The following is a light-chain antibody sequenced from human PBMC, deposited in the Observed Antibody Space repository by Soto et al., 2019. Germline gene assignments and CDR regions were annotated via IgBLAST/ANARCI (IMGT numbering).Light chain of an antibody. V-gene: IGKV4-1*01. CDR1: QNVLYRSSNKSY. CDR3: QQYYNTPYT. Sequence: DIVMTQSPDFLAVSLGERATITCKSSQNVLYRSSNKSYLAWYQQRPGQPPRLLLYWASTRESGVPDRFIGSGSETDFTLTISSLQAGDEAIYRSQQYYNTPYTFGQGTTLEIK. CDR2: WAS. J-gene: IGKJ2*01.